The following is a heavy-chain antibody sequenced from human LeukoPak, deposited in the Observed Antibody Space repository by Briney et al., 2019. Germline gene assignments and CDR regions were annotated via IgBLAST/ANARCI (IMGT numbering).Heavy chain of an antibody. D-gene: IGHD3-22*01. J-gene: IGHJ4*02. CDR3: ARAPSGYYPYYFDY. CDR1: GFTFSSYA. V-gene: IGHV3-7*02. CDR2: IRQDGSEK. Sequence: GGSLRLSCAASGFTFSSYAMSWVRQAPGKGLEWVANIRQDGSEKYYVDSVKGRFTISRDNARNSLYLQMNSLRAEDTAVYYCARAPSGYYPYYFDYWGQGTLVTVSS.